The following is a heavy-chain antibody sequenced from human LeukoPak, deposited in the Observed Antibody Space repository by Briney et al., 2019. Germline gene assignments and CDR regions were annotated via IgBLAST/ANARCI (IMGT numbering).Heavy chain of an antibody. CDR1: GGSISNYY. CDR3: ARGGWSSGYYYYFDY. CDR2: IYYSGST. D-gene: IGHD3-22*01. V-gene: IGHV4-59*01. Sequence: SETLSLTCTVSGGSISNYYWSWIRQPPGKGLEWIGYIYYSGSTNYNPSLKSRVTISVDTSKNQFSLKLSSVTAADMAVYYCARGGWSSGYYYYFDYWGQGTLVTVSS. J-gene: IGHJ4*02.